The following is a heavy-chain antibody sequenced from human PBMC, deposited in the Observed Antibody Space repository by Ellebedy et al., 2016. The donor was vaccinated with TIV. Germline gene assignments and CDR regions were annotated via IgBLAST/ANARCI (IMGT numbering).Heavy chain of an antibody. Sequence: GSLRLXXTVSGGSISSYYWSWIRQPPGKGLEWIGYIYYSGSTNYNPSLKSRVTISVDTSKNQFSLKLSSVTAADTAVYYCAGVYSGYENFDYWGQGTLVTVSS. D-gene: IGHD5-12*01. CDR3: AGVYSGYENFDY. J-gene: IGHJ4*02. CDR2: IYYSGST. CDR1: GGSISSYY. V-gene: IGHV4-59*01.